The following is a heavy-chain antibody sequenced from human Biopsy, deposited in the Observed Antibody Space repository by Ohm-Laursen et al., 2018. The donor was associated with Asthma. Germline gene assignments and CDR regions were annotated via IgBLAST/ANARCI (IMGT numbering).Heavy chain of an antibody. Sequence: SVTLSLTCTVSGVSIRSYYWTWIRHPPGKALEGIGNIHYSGNTYSNPSLKSRVTISVDTSKKQISLRLSSVIASDPAVYYCAGFCSGGNCPDHWGQGTLVTVSS. J-gene: IGHJ4*02. CDR3: AGFCSGGNCPDH. CDR2: IHYSGNT. D-gene: IGHD2-15*01. V-gene: IGHV4-59*07. CDR1: GVSIRSYY.